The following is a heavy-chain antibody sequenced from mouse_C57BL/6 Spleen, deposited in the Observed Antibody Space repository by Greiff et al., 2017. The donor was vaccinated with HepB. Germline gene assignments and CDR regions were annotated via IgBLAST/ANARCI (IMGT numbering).Heavy chain of an antibody. Sequence: QVQLQQSGPELVKPGASVKISCKASGYAFSSSWMNWVKQRPGKGLEWIGRIYPGDGDTNYNGKFKGKATLTADKSSSTAYMQLSSLTSEDSAVYFCAGRRTRPWFAYWGQGTLVTVSA. J-gene: IGHJ3*01. CDR3: AGRRTRPWFAY. V-gene: IGHV1-82*01. CDR1: GYAFSSSW. CDR2: IYPGDGDT.